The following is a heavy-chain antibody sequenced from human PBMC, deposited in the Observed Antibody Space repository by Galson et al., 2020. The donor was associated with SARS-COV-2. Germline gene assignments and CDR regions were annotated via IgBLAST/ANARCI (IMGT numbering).Heavy chain of an antibody. J-gene: IGHJ6*02. Sequence: VGSLRLSCAASGFTFSSYAMHWVRQAPGKGLEWVAVISYDGSNKYYADSVKGRFTISRDNSKNTLYLQMNSLRAEDTAVYYCARAFGGGYYYGMDAGGQGTTVTVSS. V-gene: IGHV3-30*04. CDR3: ARAFGGGYYYGMDA. D-gene: IGHD3-10*01. CDR1: GFTFSSYA. CDR2: ISYDGSNK.